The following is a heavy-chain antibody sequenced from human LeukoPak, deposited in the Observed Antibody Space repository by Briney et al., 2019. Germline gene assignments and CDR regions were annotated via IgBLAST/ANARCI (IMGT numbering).Heavy chain of an antibody. CDR1: GFNFANHA. J-gene: IGHJ3*02. CDR2: ISGSTRFI. CDR3: VRDVVGDLVGAFDI. V-gene: IGHV3-21*01. D-gene: IGHD2-15*01. Sequence: GGSLRLSCAASGFNFANHAMSWVRQAPGKGLEWVSSISGSTRFIFSAESMKGRLTISRDNAKNSLYLQMNSLRAEDTAVYYCVRDVVGDLVGAFDIWGQGTMVTVPS.